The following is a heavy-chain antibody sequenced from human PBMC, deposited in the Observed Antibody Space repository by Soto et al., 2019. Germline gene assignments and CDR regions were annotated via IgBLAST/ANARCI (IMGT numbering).Heavy chain of an antibody. D-gene: IGHD6-13*01. Sequence: EVQLLESGGGLVQPGGALRLSCAASGFTVSSYAMSWVRQAPGKGLEWVSALSGSGGSTYYADSVKGRFTISRDNSTNTLYLQMNSLRAADTAVYYCAKAPAAAGPIDYYYYMDVWGKGTTVTVSS. J-gene: IGHJ6*03. CDR2: LSGSGGST. CDR1: GFTVSSYA. V-gene: IGHV3-23*01. CDR3: AKAPAAAGPIDYYYYMDV.